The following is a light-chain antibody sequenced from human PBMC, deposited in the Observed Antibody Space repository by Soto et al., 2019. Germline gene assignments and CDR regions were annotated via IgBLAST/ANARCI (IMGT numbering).Light chain of an antibody. CDR3: QQYQKWPIT. J-gene: IGKJ5*01. CDR2: GAS. CDR1: QSVSSN. Sequence: EIVLTQSPATLSLSPVERATLSCRASQSVSSNLAWYQQKPGQAPRLLIYGASTRATGVPGRFSGSGSGTEFALTINSLQSEDFAVYYCQQYQKWPITFGQGTRLEI. V-gene: IGKV3-15*01.